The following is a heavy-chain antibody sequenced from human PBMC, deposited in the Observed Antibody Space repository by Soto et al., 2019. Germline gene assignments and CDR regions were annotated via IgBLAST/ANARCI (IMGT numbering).Heavy chain of an antibody. D-gene: IGHD3-10*01. CDR3: ARASYYYGSGSYYNHVDY. V-gene: IGHV1-8*01. Sequence: ASVKVSCKASGYTFTSYDINWVRQATGQGLEWMGWMNPNSGNTGYAQKFQGRVTMTRNTSISTAYMELSSLRSEDTAVYYCARASYYYGSGSYYNHVDYWGQGTRVTVSS. J-gene: IGHJ4*02. CDR2: MNPNSGNT. CDR1: GYTFTSYD.